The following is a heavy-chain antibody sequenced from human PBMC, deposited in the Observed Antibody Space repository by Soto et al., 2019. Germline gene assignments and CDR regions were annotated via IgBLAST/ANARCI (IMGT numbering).Heavy chain of an antibody. CDR1: GYTFTSYG. CDR2: ISAHNGKT. D-gene: IGHD1-1*01. V-gene: IGHV1-18*01. CDR3: ARGRYGDY. Sequence: QVHLVQSGAEVKKPGASVKVSCKGSGYTFTSYGITWVRQAPGQGLEWMGWISAHNGKTNEAQKLEARVTVTRDTSTSTAYMELRSLRSDDTAVYYCARGRYGDYWGQGALVTVSS. J-gene: IGHJ4*02.